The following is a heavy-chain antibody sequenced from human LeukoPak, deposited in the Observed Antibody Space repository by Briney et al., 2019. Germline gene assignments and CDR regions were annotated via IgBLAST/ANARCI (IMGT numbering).Heavy chain of an antibody. J-gene: IGHJ3*02. V-gene: IGHV3-11*01. Sequence: GGSLRLSCAASGFTFSSYAMSWIRQAPGKGLEWVSYMSSDATSIFYVDSVKGRFTISRDNAKNSLSLQMNSLRAEDSAVYYCASLFFDPDAFDIWGQGTMVTVSS. CDR2: MSSDATSI. CDR3: ASLFFDPDAFDI. D-gene: IGHD3-9*01. CDR1: GFTFSSYA.